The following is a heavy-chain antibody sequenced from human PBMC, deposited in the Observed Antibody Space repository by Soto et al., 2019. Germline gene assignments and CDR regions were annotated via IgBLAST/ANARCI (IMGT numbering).Heavy chain of an antibody. D-gene: IGHD5-12*01. J-gene: IGHJ4*02. V-gene: IGHV1-69*12. CDR2: IIPIFGTA. Sequence: QVQLVQSGAEVKKPGSSVKVSCKASGGTFSSYAISWVRQAPGQGLEWMGGIIPIFGTANYAQKFQGRVTITADESTSSAYMELSGLRSEDTAGYYCARAQGYSGYEGLSNWGQGTLVTVSS. CDR3: ARAQGYSGYEGLSN. CDR1: GGTFSSYA.